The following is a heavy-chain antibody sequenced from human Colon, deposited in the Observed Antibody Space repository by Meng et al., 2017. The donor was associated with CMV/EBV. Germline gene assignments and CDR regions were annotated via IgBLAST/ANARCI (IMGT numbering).Heavy chain of an antibody. V-gene: IGHV3-43*01. CDR2: ITWNGDGT. D-gene: IGHD3-16*01. CDR3: ARGGTFYRPLDY. Sequence: GESLKISCEASGFTFTDHMMHWVRQPPGKGLEWVSLITWNGDGTWYTESVKSRFTISRDNTKKQVYLQMNSVRAEDTALYYCARGGTFYRPLDYWGLGTLVTVSS. J-gene: IGHJ4*02. CDR1: GFTFTDHM.